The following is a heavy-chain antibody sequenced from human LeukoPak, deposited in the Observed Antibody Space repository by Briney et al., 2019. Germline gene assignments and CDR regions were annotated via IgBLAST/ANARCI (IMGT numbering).Heavy chain of an antibody. CDR3: ARDYGGNDDAFDI. J-gene: IGHJ3*02. CDR2: IYHSGNT. Sequence: SETLSLTCAVSGYSISSGYYWGWIRQPPGKGLEWIGSIYHSGNTYYNPSLKSRVTISVDTSKNQFSLKLSSVTAADTAVYYCARDYGGNDDAFDIWGQGTVVTVSS. D-gene: IGHD4-23*01. V-gene: IGHV4-38-2*02. CDR1: GYSISSGYY.